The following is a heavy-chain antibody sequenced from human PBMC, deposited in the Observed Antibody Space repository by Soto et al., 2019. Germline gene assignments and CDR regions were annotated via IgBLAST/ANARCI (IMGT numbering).Heavy chain of an antibody. V-gene: IGHV3-23*01. CDR3: AKVKIVVVPAAIDYGMDV. Sequence: GSLRLSCAASGFTFSSYAMSWVRQAPGKGLEWVSAISGSGGSTYYADSVKGRFTIPRDNSTNTLYLQMNSLRAEDTAVYYCAKVKIVVVPAAIDYGMDVWGQGTTVTVSS. CDR2: ISGSGGST. J-gene: IGHJ6*02. CDR1: GFTFSSYA. D-gene: IGHD2-2*02.